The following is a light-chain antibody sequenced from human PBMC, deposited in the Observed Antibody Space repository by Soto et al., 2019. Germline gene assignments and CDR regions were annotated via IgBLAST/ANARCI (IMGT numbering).Light chain of an antibody. CDR1: QSVSSN. Sequence: EIVMTQSPATLSVSPGERATLSCRASQSVSSNLAWYQQKPGQAPRLLIYGASTRATGIPARFSGSGSGTEFTLTISSLQSEDFAGSYCQQYNNGPACTFGQADKLEIK. V-gene: IGKV3-15*01. CDR2: GAS. CDR3: QQYNNGPACT. J-gene: IGKJ2*02.